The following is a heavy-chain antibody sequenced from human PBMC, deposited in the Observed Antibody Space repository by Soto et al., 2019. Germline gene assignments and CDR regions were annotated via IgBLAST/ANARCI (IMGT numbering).Heavy chain of an antibody. Sequence: SETLSLTCTVSGGSISSYYWSWIRQPPGKGLEWIGYIYNSGSTNYNPSLKSRVTISVDTSKNQFSLKLSSVTAADTAVYYCARWRANLDYWGQGTLVTVSS. J-gene: IGHJ4*02. CDR3: ARWRANLDY. V-gene: IGHV4-59*01. D-gene: IGHD3-3*01. CDR1: GGSISSYY. CDR2: IYNSGST.